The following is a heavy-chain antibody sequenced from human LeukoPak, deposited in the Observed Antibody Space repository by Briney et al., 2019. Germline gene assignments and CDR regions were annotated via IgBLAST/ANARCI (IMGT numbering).Heavy chain of an antibody. J-gene: IGHJ4*02. CDR1: GFTFSSYA. Sequence: GGSLRLSCAASGFTFSSYAMSWVRQAPGKGLEWVSAISGRGGSTYYADSVKGRFTISRDNSKNTLYLQMNSLRAEDTAVYYCAKDSIQLWYTPLWRYWGQGTLVTVSS. D-gene: IGHD5-18*01. CDR3: AKDSIQLWYTPLWRY. V-gene: IGHV3-23*01. CDR2: ISGRGGST.